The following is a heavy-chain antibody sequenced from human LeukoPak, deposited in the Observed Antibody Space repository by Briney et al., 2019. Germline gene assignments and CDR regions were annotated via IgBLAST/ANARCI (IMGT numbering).Heavy chain of an antibody. D-gene: IGHD3-22*01. CDR1: GFTFSSDS. V-gene: IGHV3-21*06. Sequence: GGSLRLSCAASGFTFSSDSMNWVRQAPGKGLEWVSSISGGSSSIYYADSVKVQFTISRYNAKNSLSLQMSSLRAENTAVYYCARVMTSGYYTFDYWGQGTLVTVSS. CDR2: ISGGSSSI. J-gene: IGHJ4*02. CDR3: ARVMTSGYYTFDY.